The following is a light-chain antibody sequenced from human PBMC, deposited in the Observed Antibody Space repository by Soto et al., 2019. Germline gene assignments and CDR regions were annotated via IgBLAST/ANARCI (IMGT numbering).Light chain of an antibody. CDR3: QQYHHWPPIT. V-gene: IGKV3-15*01. Sequence: DIVMTQSPDSLAVSLGERATINCMDSQSVSSKLAWYQQKPGQAPRLLIYGASTRATGIPARFSGSGSGTEFTLTISSLQSEDFAVYYCQQYHHWPPITFGQGTRLEI. CDR2: GAS. J-gene: IGKJ5*01. CDR1: QSVSSK.